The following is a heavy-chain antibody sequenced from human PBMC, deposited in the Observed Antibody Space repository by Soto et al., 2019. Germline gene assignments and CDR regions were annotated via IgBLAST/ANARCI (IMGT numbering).Heavy chain of an antibody. Sequence: ASVKVSCKASGYTFTSYDINWVRQATGQGLEWMGWMNPNSGNTGYAQKFQGRVTMTRNTSISTAYMELSSLRSEDTAVYYCARVHSSGWSPNNMAVGAKGTRVTVS. CDR1: GYTFTSYD. CDR3: ARVHSSGWSPNNMAV. J-gene: IGHJ6*03. V-gene: IGHV1-8*01. CDR2: MNPNSGNT. D-gene: IGHD6-19*01.